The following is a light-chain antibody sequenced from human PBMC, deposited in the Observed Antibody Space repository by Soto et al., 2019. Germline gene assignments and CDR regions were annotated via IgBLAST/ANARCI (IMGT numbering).Light chain of an antibody. J-gene: IGLJ1*01. V-gene: IGLV2-14*03. CDR1: SSDVGGYDY. Sequence: QSVLTQPASVSGSPGQSITISCTGTSSDVGGYDYVSWYQHHPGEVPKLIIYDVSNRPSGISTRFSGSKSGNTASLTISGLQAEDEADYYCSSYTSSSTYVFGTGTKAPS. CDR2: DVS. CDR3: SSYTSSSTYV.